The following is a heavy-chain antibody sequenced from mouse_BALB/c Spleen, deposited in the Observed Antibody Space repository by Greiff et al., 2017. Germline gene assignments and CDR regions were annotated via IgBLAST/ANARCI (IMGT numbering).Heavy chain of an antibody. D-gene: IGHD2-10*02. CDR3: TRGGEYGNDGFAY. J-gene: IGHJ3*01. Sequence: EVQVVESGGGLVKPGGSLKLSCAASGFTFSSFSMPWVRQTPEKRLEWVATVSSGGGYTYYPASVKGRFTITRDNAKNTLYLQMSSLKSEDTAMYDCTRGGEYGNDGFAYWGQGTLVTVSA. CDR2: VSSGGGYT. V-gene: IGHV5-6-4*01. CDR1: GFTFSSFS.